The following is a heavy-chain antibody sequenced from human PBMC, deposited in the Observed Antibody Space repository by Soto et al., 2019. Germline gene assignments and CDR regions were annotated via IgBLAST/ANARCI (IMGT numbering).Heavy chain of an antibody. CDR1: GGSISSYY. CDR2: IYYSGST. V-gene: IGHV4-59*01. CDR3: ARVFNDYGDYYFDY. D-gene: IGHD4-17*01. Sequence: SETLSLTCTVSGGSISSYYWSWIRQPPGKGLEWIGYIYYSGSTNYNPSLKSRVTISVDTSKNQFSLKLSSVTTADTAVYYCARVFNDYGDYYFDYWGQGTLVTVSS. J-gene: IGHJ4*02.